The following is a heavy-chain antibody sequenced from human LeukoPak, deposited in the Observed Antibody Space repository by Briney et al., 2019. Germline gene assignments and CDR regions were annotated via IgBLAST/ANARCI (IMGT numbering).Heavy chain of an antibody. Sequence: GGSLRLSCAASGFTFSSYEMNWVRQAPGKGLEWVSYISSNGYTIYYADSVKGRFTISRDNTKNLLFLQMNSLRAEDTAVYYCARSRYSSVWGQGTTVTVSS. CDR3: ARSRYSSV. V-gene: IGHV3-48*03. CDR2: ISSNGYTI. CDR1: GFTFSSYE. D-gene: IGHD6-13*01. J-gene: IGHJ6*02.